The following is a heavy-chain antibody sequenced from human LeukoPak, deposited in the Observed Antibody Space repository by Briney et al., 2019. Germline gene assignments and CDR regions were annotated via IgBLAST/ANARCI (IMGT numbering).Heavy chain of an antibody. V-gene: IGHV1-18*01. CDR2: VSNYNGRT. CDR1: GYTFISYG. D-gene: IGHD3-10*01. Sequence: GASVKVSCKTSGYTFISYGISWVRQAPGQGLEWMGWVSNYNGRTHYAHKLQGRVTMTTDPSTSTAYMELRSLRSDDTAVYYCARDRGNYYGSGSYYKIPEGAFDIWGQGTMVTVSS. J-gene: IGHJ3*02. CDR3: ARDRGNYYGSGSYYKIPEGAFDI.